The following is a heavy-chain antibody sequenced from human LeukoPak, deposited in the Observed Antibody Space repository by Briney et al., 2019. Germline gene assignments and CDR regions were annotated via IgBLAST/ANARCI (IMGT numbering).Heavy chain of an antibody. D-gene: IGHD2-21*02. J-gene: IGHJ4*02. Sequence: PGGSLRLSCAASGFTFSSYGTHWVRQAPGKGLEWVAVISYDGSKKYYADSVKGRFTISRDNSKNTLFLQMNNLRAEDTAVYYCAKDFVTAFDYWGQGTLVTVSS. V-gene: IGHV3-30*18. CDR1: GFTFSSYG. CDR3: AKDFVTAFDY. CDR2: ISYDGSKK.